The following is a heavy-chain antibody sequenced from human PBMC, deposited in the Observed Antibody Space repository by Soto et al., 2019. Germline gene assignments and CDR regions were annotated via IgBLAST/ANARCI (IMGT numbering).Heavy chain of an antibody. J-gene: IGHJ6*02. CDR2: IKSKTDGGTT. Sequence: GSLRLSCAASGFTFSNAWMSWVRQAPGEGLEWVGRIKSKTDGGTTDYAAPVKGRFTISRDDSKNTLYLQMNSLKTEDTAVYYCTTAYYDILAPHYYYYYGMDVWGQGTTVTVSS. CDR1: GFTFSNAW. D-gene: IGHD3-9*01. V-gene: IGHV3-15*01. CDR3: TTAYYDILAPHYYYYYGMDV.